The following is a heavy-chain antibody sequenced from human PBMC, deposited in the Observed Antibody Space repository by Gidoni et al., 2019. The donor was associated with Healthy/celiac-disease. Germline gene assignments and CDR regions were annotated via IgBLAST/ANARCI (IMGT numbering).Heavy chain of an antibody. J-gene: IGHJ5*02. Sequence: QVQLVQSGAEVKKPGASVKVSCTASGYTFTGYYMHWVRQAPGQGLEWMGWINPNSGGTNYAQKFQGRVTMTRDTSISTAYMELSRLRSDDTAVYYCARHYCGGDCSSLGYWFDPWGQGTLVTVSS. D-gene: IGHD2-21*01. V-gene: IGHV1-2*02. CDR1: GYTFTGYY. CDR3: ARHYCGGDCSSLGYWFDP. CDR2: INPNSGGT.